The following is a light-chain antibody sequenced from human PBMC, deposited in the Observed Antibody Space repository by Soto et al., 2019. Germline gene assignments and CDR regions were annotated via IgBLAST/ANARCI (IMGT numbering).Light chain of an antibody. J-gene: IGKJ3*01. CDR3: QQSHSIPFT. CDR1: QSISNS. Sequence: DIQMTQSPSSLSASVGDRVTITCRATQSISNSLNWYQHKPGEAPKLLMYAACTLQSGVPSRFSCGGSGTDFTLTISILQPEDFATYFCQQSHSIPFTFGPGTKVDIE. CDR2: AAC. V-gene: IGKV1-39*01.